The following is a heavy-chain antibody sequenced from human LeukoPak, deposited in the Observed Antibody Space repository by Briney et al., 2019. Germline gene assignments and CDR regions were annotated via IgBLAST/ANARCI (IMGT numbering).Heavy chain of an antibody. CDR1: GFIFKNHE. D-gene: IGHD3-10*01. CDR2: IYSGGST. J-gene: IGHJ4*02. CDR3: ARDLAFYGSGKQNY. V-gene: IGHV3-66*01. Sequence: GGSLRLSCAASGFIFKNHEMSWVRQAPGKGLEWVSVIYSGGSTYYADSVKGRFTISRDNSKNTLYLQMNSLRAEDTAVYYCARDLAFYGSGKQNYWGQGTLVTVSS.